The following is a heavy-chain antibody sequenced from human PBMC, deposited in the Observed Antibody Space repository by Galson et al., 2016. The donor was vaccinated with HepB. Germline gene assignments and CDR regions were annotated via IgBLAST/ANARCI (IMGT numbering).Heavy chain of an antibody. V-gene: IGHV3-23*01. J-gene: IGHJ4*01. CDR3: AKCTDHYED. CDR1: GFTFSNYA. CDR2: ISHEAITT. D-gene: IGHD3-22*01. Sequence: SLRLSCAASGFTFSNYAMNWIRQAPGKGLEWVSAISHEAITTLYADSVKGRFTISRDNSQNTVFLQMNSLRAEDTAVYFCAKCTDHYEDWGQGTLVTVSS.